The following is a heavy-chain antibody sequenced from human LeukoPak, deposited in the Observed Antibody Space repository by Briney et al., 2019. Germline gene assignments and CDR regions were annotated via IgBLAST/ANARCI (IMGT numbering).Heavy chain of an antibody. CDR2: INHSGST. CDR1: GGSFSGYY. V-gene: IGHV4-34*01. CDR3: ASTAYYYDSSGYHTPIDY. Sequence: SETLSLTCAVYGGSFSGYYWSWIRQPPGKGLEWIGEINHSGSTNYNPSLKSRVTISVDTSKNQFSLKLSSVTAADTAVYYCASTAYYYDSSGYHTPIDYWGQGTLVTVPS. J-gene: IGHJ4*02. D-gene: IGHD3-22*01.